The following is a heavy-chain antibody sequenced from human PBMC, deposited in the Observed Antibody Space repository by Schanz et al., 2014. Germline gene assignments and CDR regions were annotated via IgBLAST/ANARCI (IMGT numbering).Heavy chain of an antibody. V-gene: IGHV3-23*01. CDR2: ISGSGGST. CDR3: ARDRRNADLDY. D-gene: IGHD1-1*01. CDR1: GFTFSSYA. J-gene: IGHJ4*02. Sequence: EVQLLESGGGLVQPGGSLRLSCAASGFTFSSYAMSWVRQAPGKGLEWVSAISGSGGSTYYADSVKGRFTISRDNAKNSLYLEMNSLRAEGTALYYCARDRRNADLDYWGQGTLVTVSS.